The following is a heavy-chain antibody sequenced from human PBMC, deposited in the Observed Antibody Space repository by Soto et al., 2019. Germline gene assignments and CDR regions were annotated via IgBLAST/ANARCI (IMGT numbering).Heavy chain of an antibody. CDR1: GFTFSDYG. CDR2: ISYDGSNT. Sequence: QIQLVESGGGVVQPGTSLRLSFAASGFTFSDYGMHWVRQAPGKGLEWVAFISYDGSNTDYIDSVTGRFTISRDNSQNTLYLQMNSLRGDDTAVYYCAKRSTPGLRWGVDFDSWGQGTLLTVSS. CDR3: AKRSTPGLRWGVDFDS. J-gene: IGHJ4*02. D-gene: IGHD4-17*01. V-gene: IGHV3-30*18.